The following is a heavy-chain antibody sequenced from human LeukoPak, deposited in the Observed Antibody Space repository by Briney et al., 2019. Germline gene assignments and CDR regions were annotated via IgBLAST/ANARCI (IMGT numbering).Heavy chain of an antibody. V-gene: IGHV3-7*01. D-gene: IGHD3-9*01. CDR2: IKKDGSDQ. CDR3: ASGTAGQTDLFY. CDR1: GFTFSGYG. Sequence: GGSLRLSCAASGFTFSGYGMTWVRQPPGEGLEWVAYIKKDGSDQYYVDSVRGRFTISRDNAKNSLYLRMNSLRGDDTAIYYCASGTAGQTDLFYWGQGILVTVSS. J-gene: IGHJ4*01.